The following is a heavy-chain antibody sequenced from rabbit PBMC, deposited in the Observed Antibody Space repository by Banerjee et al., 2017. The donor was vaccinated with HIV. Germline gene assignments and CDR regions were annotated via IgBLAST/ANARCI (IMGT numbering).Heavy chain of an antibody. CDR1: GFSFSSSYW. J-gene: IGHJ4*01. D-gene: IGHD7-1*01. V-gene: IGHV1S45*01. CDR2: IYGSSGIT. CDR3: ARDNHGDGNGSALYFNL. Sequence: EESGGGLVQPEGSLTLTCTASGFSFSSSYWICWVRQAPGKGLELIACIYGSSGITYYATWAKGRFTISKTSSTTVTLQMTSLTAADTATYFCARDNHGDGNGSALYFNLWGPGTLVTVS.